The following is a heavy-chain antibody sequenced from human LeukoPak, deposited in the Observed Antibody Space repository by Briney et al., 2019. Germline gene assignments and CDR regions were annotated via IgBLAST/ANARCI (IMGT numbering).Heavy chain of an antibody. J-gene: IGHJ4*02. CDR2: IYWDDDM. D-gene: IGHD3-10*01. V-gene: IGHV2-5*02. CDR1: GFSLSTSGVG. Sequence: SGPTLVKPTQTLTLTCTFSGFSLSTSGVGVGWIRQPPGKALEWLALIYWDDDMRYSPSLKNRLTITKDTSKNQVVLTMTNMGPVDTATYYCAHRRGGSGKYYFDYWGQGTLVTVSS. CDR3: AHRRGGSGKYYFDY.